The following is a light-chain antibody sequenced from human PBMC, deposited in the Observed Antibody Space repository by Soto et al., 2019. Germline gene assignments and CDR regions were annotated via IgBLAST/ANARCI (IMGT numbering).Light chain of an antibody. CDR2: EVS. V-gene: IGLV2-14*01. J-gene: IGLJ1*01. Sequence: QSALTPPASVSGSPGQSITISCTGTSSDVGGYNYVSWYQQHPGKAPKVIIFEVSNRPSGVSNRFSGSKSGNTASLTISGLLAEDEADYYCNSYTRSRSYVFGTGTKVTVL. CDR3: NSYTRSRSYV. CDR1: SSDVGGYNY.